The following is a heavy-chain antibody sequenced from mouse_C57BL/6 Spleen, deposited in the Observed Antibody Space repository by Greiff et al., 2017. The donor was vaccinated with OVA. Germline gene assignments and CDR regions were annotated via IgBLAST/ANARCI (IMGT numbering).Heavy chain of an antibody. V-gene: IGHV3-6*01. D-gene: IGHD2-4*01. CDR2: ISYDGSN. CDR1: GYSITSGYY. J-gene: IGHJ1*03. CDR3: AREGYEYDGYWYFDV. Sequence: EVKLMESGPGLVKPSQSLSLTCSVTGYSITSGYYWNWIRQFPGNKLEWMGYISYDGSNNYNPSLKNRISITRDTSKNQFFLKLNSVTNEDTATYYCAREGYEYDGYWYFDVWGTGTTVTVSS.